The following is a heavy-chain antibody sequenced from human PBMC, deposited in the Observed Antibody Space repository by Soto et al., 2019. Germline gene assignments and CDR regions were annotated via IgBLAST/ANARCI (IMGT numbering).Heavy chain of an antibody. V-gene: IGHV5-51*01. Sequence: GESLKISCQGSGYSFANYWIAWVRQMPGKGLEWVGVIYPGDSDTRYSPSFRGQVTISADKSISHVYLQWSSLRASDTAMYYCARNRLRQYYYGMDVWGQGTTVTVSS. CDR2: IYPGDSDT. CDR1: GYSFANYW. J-gene: IGHJ6*02. D-gene: IGHD3-10*01. CDR3: ARNRLRQYYYGMDV.